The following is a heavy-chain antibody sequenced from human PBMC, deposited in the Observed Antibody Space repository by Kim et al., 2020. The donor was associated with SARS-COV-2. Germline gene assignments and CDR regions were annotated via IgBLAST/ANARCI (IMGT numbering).Heavy chain of an antibody. D-gene: IGHD3-16*02. CDR1: GFTFSCYN. J-gene: IGHJ4*02. Sequence: GGSLRLSCAASGFTFSCYNMNWVRQAPGKGLEWVSSISSSSSYIYYADSVKGRFTISRDNAKNSLYLQMNSLRAEDTAVYYCARGAPIWGRDRFFDYWGQGTLRTVSS. CDR3: ARGAPIWGRDRFFDY. CDR2: ISSSSSYI. V-gene: IGHV3-21*01.